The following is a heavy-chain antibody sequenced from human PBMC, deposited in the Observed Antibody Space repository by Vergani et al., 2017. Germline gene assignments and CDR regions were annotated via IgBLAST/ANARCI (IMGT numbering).Heavy chain of an antibody. V-gene: IGHV1-24*01. Sequence: VQLVQSGAEVKKPGASVKVSCKVSGYTLTELSMHWVRQAPGKGLEWMGGFDPEDGETIYAQKFQGRVTMPDDTSTDTAYMELSSVRSEDTALYYGATDLSTVPRPEDYWGQGTLVTVSS. D-gene: IGHD4-17*01. CDR3: ATDLSTVPRPEDY. CDR2: FDPEDGET. J-gene: IGHJ4*02. CDR1: GYTLTELS.